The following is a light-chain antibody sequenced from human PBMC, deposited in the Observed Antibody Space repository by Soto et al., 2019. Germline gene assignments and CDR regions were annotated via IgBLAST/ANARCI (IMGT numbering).Light chain of an antibody. Sequence: QSALTQPPSASGSPGQSVTISCTGTSSDVGGYNYVSWYQQHPGRAPRLMIYEVNKRPSGVPDRLSGSKSGDTASLTVSRLPAEDEADYYCYSYAGSPNVFGAGTKLTVL. CDR3: YSYAGSPNV. CDR1: SSDVGGYNY. J-gene: IGLJ1*01. V-gene: IGLV2-8*01. CDR2: EVN.